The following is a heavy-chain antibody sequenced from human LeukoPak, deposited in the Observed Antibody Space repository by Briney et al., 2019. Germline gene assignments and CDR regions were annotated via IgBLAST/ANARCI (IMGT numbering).Heavy chain of an antibody. V-gene: IGHV3-21*04. Sequence: GGSLRLSCAASGLTFSDFWMHWVRQPPGKGLEWVASISSSSEYIFQKDSLKGRFTISRDNAKNSHFLQMNSLRVEDTVLYYCARGFRNGPFDCWGQGTLVTVSS. CDR1: GLTFSDFW. D-gene: IGHD2-8*01. J-gene: IGHJ4*02. CDR2: ISSSSEYI. CDR3: ARGFRNGPFDC.